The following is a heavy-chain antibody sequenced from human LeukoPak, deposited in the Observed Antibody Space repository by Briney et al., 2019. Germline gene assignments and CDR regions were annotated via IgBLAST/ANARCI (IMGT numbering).Heavy chain of an antibody. V-gene: IGHV4-4*07. J-gene: IGHJ4*02. CDR2: IYTSGST. CDR3: ARVGDYALKD. D-gene: IGHD3-16*01. Sequence: SETLSLTCTVSGASISSYYWSWIRQPAGKGPEWIGRIYTSGSTNYNPSLKSRVTMSVDTSKNQCTLKLSSVTAADTAVYYCARVGDYALKDWGQGTLVTVSS. CDR1: GASISSYY.